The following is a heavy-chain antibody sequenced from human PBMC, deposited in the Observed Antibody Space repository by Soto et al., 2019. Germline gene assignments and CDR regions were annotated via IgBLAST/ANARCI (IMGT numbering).Heavy chain of an antibody. Sequence: PSQTLSLTCAISGDSVSSSSVTWNWIRQSPSRGLEWLGRTYYRSKWYNDYAESVKSRITINPDTSKNQFSLHLNSVTPEDTAVYYCVRLIGNSFFDPWGQGTLVTVSS. D-gene: IGHD1-26*01. V-gene: IGHV6-1*01. CDR3: VRLIGNSFFDP. J-gene: IGHJ5*02. CDR1: GDSVSSSSVT. CDR2: TYYRSKWYN.